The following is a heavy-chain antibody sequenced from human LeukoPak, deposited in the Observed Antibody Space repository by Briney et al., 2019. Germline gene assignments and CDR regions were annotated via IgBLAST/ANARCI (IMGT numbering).Heavy chain of an antibody. CDR1: GGSISSYY. D-gene: IGHD3-9*01. V-gene: IGHV4-59*01. J-gene: IGHJ6*02. Sequence: PSETLSLTCTVSGGSISSYYWSWIRQPPGKGLDWIGYIYYSGSTNYNPSLKSRVTISVDTSKNQFSLKLSSVTAADTAVYYCARSDLTGYYYYYYGMDVWGQGTTVTVSS. CDR3: ARSDLTGYYYYYYGMDV. CDR2: IYYSGST.